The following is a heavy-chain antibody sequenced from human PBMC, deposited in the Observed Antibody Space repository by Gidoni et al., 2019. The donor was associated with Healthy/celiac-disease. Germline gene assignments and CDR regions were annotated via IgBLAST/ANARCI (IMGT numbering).Heavy chain of an antibody. CDR2: IYTSEST. CDR3: AGCGSLDYMDV. CDR1: GGSISSGSYY. V-gene: IGHV4-61*02. D-gene: IGHD1-26*01. J-gene: IGHJ6*03. Sequence: QVQLQESGPGLVKPSQTLSLTCTVSGGSISSGSYYWCWIRQPAGKGLAWIGRIYTSESTNYNPSLKSRVTISVDTSKNQFSLKLSSVTAADTAVYYCAGCGSLDYMDVWGKGTTVTVSS.